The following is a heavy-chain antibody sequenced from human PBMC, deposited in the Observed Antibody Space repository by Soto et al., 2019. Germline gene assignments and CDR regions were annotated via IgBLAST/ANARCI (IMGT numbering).Heavy chain of an antibody. J-gene: IGHJ6*02. CDR2: IHYSGST. V-gene: IGHV4-59*01. Sequence: QVQLQESGPGLVKPSETLSLTCTVSGGSISSYYWSWIRQPPGKGLEWIGYIHYSGSTNYNPPLKSRVSIAVDTSKNQFPLKLSSVTAADTAVYYCARAEAVTTYYYYCGMDVWGQGTTVTVSS. D-gene: IGHD4-17*01. CDR3: ARAEAVTTYYYYCGMDV. CDR1: GGSISSYY.